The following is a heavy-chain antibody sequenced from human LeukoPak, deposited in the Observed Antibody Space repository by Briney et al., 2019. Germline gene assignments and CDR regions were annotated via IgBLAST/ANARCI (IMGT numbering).Heavy chain of an antibody. D-gene: IGHD6-13*01. CDR3: ARGALNSSSWYGMDV. Sequence: SETLSLTCTVSGGSISSGGYYWSWIRQHPGKGLEWIGYIYYSGSTYYNPSLKSRVTISVDTSKNQFSLKLSSVTAADTAVYYCARGALNSSSWYGMDVWGQGTTVTVSS. V-gene: IGHV4-31*03. CDR2: IYYSGST. J-gene: IGHJ6*02. CDR1: GGSISSGGYY.